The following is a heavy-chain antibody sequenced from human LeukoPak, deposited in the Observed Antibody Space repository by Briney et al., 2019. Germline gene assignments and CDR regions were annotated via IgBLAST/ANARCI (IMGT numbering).Heavy chain of an antibody. V-gene: IGHV4-39*01. CDR1: GGSISSSNYY. D-gene: IGHD6-13*01. CDR2: IYYRGST. CDR3: ARRRAEGGSNGHYNWFDP. Sequence: PSETLSLTCTVSGGSISSSNYYWGWIRQPPGKGLEWIGSIYYRGSTYYNPSLKSRITISVDTSKNQFSLKLSSVTAADTAVYYCARRRAEGGSNGHYNWFDPWGQGILVTVSS. J-gene: IGHJ5*02.